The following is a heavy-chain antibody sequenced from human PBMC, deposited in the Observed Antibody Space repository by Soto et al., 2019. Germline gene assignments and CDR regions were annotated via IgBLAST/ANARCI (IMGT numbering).Heavy chain of an antibody. CDR3: ARDDRRGYSGYDY. CDR2: INHSGST. D-gene: IGHD5-12*01. V-gene: IGHV4-34*01. Sequence: SETLSLTCAVYGGSFSGYYWSWIRPPPGKGLEWIGEINHSGSTNYNPSLKSRVTISVDTSKNQFSLKLSSVTAADTAVYYCARDDRRGYSGYDYWGQGTLVTVSS. CDR1: GGSFSGYY. J-gene: IGHJ4*02.